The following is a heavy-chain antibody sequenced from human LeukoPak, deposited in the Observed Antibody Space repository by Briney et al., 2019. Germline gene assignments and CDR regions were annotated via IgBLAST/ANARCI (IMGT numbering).Heavy chain of an antibody. V-gene: IGHV1-2*02. J-gene: IGHJ6*02. CDR2: INPNSGGT. CDR1: GYTFTGYY. CDR3: ARDRYYDFWSGQSSGMDV. Sequence: ASVKVSCKASGYTFTGYYMHWVRQAPGQGLEWMGWINPNSGGTNYAQKFQGRVTMTRDTSISTAYMELSSLRSEDTAVYYCARDRYYDFWSGQSSGMDVWGQGTTVTVSS. D-gene: IGHD3-3*01.